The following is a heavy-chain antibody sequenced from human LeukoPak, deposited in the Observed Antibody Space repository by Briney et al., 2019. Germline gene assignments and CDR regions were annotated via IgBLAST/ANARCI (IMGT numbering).Heavy chain of an antibody. J-gene: IGHJ4*02. V-gene: IGHV3-23*01. CDR3: AKVYCSGGSCYSSAGYFDY. CDR2: ISGSGGST. D-gene: IGHD2-15*01. CDR1: GFTFSSYA. Sequence: PGGSLRLSCAASGFTFSSYAMSWVRQAPGKGLEWVSAISGSGGSTYYADSVKGRFTISRDNSKNTLYLQMNSLRAEDTAVYYCAKVYCSGGSCYSSAGYFDYWGQGTLVTVSS.